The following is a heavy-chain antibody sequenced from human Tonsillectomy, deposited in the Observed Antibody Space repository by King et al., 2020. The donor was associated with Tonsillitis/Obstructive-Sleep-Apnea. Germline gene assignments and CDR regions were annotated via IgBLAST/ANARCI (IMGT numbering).Heavy chain of an antibody. J-gene: IGHJ6*03. CDR3: ARDPEVGTKYYMDV. CDR2: INPNSGGT. Sequence: QLVQSGAEVKKPGASVKVSCKASGYTFTGYYMHWVRQAPGQGLEWMGRINPNSGGTNYAQEFQGRVTMTRDTSISTAYMELSRLRSDDTAVYYCARDPEVGTKYYMDVWGKGTTVTVSS. V-gene: IGHV1-2*06. D-gene: IGHD1-7*01. CDR1: GYTFTGYY.